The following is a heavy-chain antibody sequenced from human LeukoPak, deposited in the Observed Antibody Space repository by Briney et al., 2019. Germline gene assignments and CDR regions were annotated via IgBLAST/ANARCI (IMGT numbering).Heavy chain of an antibody. CDR2: IKPNSGGT. J-gene: IGHJ3*02. Sequence: ASVKVSCKASGYTFTDYYMHWVRQAPGQGLEWMGWIKPNSGGTNYAHNFQGRVTMTRDTSINTAYMDLSRLRSDDTAVYYCARANRYYYDSSGADAFDIWGQGTMVTVSS. D-gene: IGHD3-22*01. CDR3: ARANRYYYDSSGADAFDI. V-gene: IGHV1-2*02. CDR1: GYTFTDYY.